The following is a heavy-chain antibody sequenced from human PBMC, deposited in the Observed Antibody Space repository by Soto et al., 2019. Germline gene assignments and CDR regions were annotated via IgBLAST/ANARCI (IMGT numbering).Heavy chain of an antibody. D-gene: IGHD2-15*01. Sequence: SVKVSCKTSGYTFSNYGITWVRQAPGQGLEWMGWISAYNGNTNYAQKLQGRVTMTTDTSTSTAYMELRSLRSDDTAVYYCAKGDVVVVAATLAWGAFDIWG. CDR1: GYTFSNYG. J-gene: IGHJ3*02. V-gene: IGHV1-18*01. CDR3: AKGDVVVVAATLAWGAFDI. CDR2: ISAYNGNT.